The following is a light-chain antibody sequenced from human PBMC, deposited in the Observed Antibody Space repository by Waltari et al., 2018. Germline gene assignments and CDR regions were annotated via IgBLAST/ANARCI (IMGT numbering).Light chain of an antibody. Sequence: DIQMTQSPSTLSASVGDRVTITCRASQSIGSWLAWYQQKPGKAPKLLSYEATSLESGVPSRFSASGSGTEFTLTISSLQPDDVATYYCQRYNSYPITFGPGTKVDI. CDR3: QRYNSYPIT. J-gene: IGKJ3*01. CDR1: QSIGSW. CDR2: EAT. V-gene: IGKV1-5*03.